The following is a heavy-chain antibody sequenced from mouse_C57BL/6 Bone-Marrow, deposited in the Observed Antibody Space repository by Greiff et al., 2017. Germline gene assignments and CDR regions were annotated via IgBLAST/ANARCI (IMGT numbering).Heavy chain of an antibody. V-gene: IGHV1-62-2*01. CDR2: FYPGSGSI. CDR3: ARHGYYYGSRVYAMDY. CDR1: GYTFTEYT. D-gene: IGHD1-1*01. J-gene: IGHJ4*01. Sequence: VVKPGASVKLSCKASGYTFTEYTIHWVKQRSGQGLEWIGWFYPGSGSIKYNEKFKDKATLTADKSSSTVYMELSRLTSEDSAVYFCARHGYYYGSRVYAMDYWGQGTSVTVSS.